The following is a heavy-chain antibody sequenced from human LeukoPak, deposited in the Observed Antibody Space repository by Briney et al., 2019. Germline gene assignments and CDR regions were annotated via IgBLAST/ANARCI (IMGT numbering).Heavy chain of an antibody. CDR3: ARAGGRVEGY. Sequence: GASVKVSCKASGYTFTGYYIHWVRQAPGQGLEWMGSINPNSGGTNYAQKFQGRVTMTRDTSTSTVYMELSSLRSEDTAVYYCARAGGRVEGYWGQGTLVTVSS. CDR2: INPNSGGT. CDR1: GYTFTGYY. V-gene: IGHV1-2*02. J-gene: IGHJ4*02.